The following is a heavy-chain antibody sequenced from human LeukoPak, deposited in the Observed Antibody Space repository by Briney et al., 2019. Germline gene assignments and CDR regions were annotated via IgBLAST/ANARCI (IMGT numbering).Heavy chain of an antibody. J-gene: IGHJ4*02. CDR2: ISNSGSTNYNRGST. V-gene: IGHV4-61*02. Sequence: SETLSLTCTVSGGSISSGTYYWSWIRQPAGKGLEWIGRISNSGSTNYNRGSTNYNPSLKGRVTISVDTSKNQFSLKLSSVTAADTAVYYCAGAFDYWGQGTLVTVSS. CDR1: GGSISSGTYY. CDR3: AGAFDY.